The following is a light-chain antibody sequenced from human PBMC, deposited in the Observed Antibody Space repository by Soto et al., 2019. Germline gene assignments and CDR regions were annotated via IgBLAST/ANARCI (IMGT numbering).Light chain of an antibody. CDR2: AAS. CDR1: QDISSY. V-gene: IGKV1-9*01. J-gene: IGKJ1*01. CDR3: QQLNSYPRT. Sequence: DIQLTQSPSFLSASVGDRITITCRASQDISSYLAWYQQKPGKAPKLLIYAASTLQSGVPSRFSGSGSGTEFTLTISSLQPEDFATYYCQQLNSYPRTFGQGTKVDI.